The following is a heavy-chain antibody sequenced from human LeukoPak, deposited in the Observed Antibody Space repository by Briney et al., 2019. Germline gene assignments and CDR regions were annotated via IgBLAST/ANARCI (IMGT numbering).Heavy chain of an antibody. D-gene: IGHD2-2*02. J-gene: IGHJ6*03. CDR2: IYYSGGT. CDR3: ARRAASAIVYYYFYMDV. V-gene: IGHV4-59*01. Sequence: PSETLSLTCTVSGGSISSYYWSWIRKSPGKGLEWIGYIYYSGGTDYNPSLKSRVNMSINTSRNQFSLKLNSVTAADTAVYYCARRAASAIVYYYFYMDVWGKGTTVTVSS. CDR1: GGSISSYY.